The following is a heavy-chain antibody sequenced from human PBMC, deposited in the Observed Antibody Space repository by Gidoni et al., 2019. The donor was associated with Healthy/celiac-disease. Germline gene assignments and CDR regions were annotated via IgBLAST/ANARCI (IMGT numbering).Heavy chain of an antibody. CDR1: GFTFTSYG. V-gene: IGHV3-33*01. CDR3: ARVASTVTTWEKFDY. Sequence: QVQLVESGGGVVQPGRSLLLSCAASGFTFTSYGMHWVRQAPGKGLAGVAGIGYDGSNKYYADSVKGRFNISRDNSKNKLDLQMNSLRDEDTAVYYCARVASTVTTWEKFDYWGQGNLVTVSS. D-gene: IGHD4-17*01. J-gene: IGHJ4*02. CDR2: IGYDGSNK.